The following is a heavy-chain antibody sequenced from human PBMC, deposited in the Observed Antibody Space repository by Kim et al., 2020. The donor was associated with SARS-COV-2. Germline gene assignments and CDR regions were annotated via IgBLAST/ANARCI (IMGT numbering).Heavy chain of an antibody. V-gene: IGHV3-20*04. CDR3: ARVYIRAVAGPPGY. CDR2: INWNGGST. Sequence: GGSLRLSCAASGFTFGDYGMSWVRQAPGKGLEWVSGINWNGGSTGYADSVKGRFTISRDNAKNSLYLQMNSLRAEDTALYYCARVYIRAVAGPPGYWGQGTLVTVSS. CDR1: GFTFGDYG. D-gene: IGHD6-19*01. J-gene: IGHJ4*02.